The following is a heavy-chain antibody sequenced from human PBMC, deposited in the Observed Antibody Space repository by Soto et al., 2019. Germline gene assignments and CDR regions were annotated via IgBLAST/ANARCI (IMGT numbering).Heavy chain of an antibody. J-gene: IGHJ6*02. Sequence: GASVKVSCKASGYTFTSYDINWVRQATGQGLEWMGWMNPNSGNTGYAQKFQGRVTMTRNTSISTAYMELSSLRSEDTAVYYCARGRAVTWQWLALYYYYGMDVWGQGTTVTVSS. CDR2: MNPNSGNT. CDR3: ARGRAVTWQWLALYYYYGMDV. CDR1: GYTFTSYD. V-gene: IGHV1-8*01. D-gene: IGHD6-19*01.